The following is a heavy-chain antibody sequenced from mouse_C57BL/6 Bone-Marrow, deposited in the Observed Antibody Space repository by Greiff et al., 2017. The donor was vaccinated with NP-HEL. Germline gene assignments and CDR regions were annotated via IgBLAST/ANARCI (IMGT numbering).Heavy chain of an antibody. V-gene: IGHV1-55*01. CDR2: IYPGRGIT. D-gene: IGHD2-3*01. CDR3: SRSVYDGYYVPFDY. J-gene: IGHJ2*01. Sequence: QVQLQQPGAGLVKPGASVKMSCKASGYTFTSYWINWVKQRPGQGLEWIGDIYPGRGITNYNEKFKSKATLTLDTSSSTAYMQLSSLTSEDSAVYYCSRSVYDGYYVPFDYWGQGTTLTVSS. CDR1: GYTFTSYW.